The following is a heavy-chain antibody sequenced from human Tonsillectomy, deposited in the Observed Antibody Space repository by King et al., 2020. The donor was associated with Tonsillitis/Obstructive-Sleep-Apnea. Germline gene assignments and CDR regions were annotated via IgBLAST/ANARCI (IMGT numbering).Heavy chain of an antibody. J-gene: IGHJ6*04. V-gene: IGHV5-51*03. Sequence: VQLVESGAEVKKPGESLKISCKGSGYSFTSYWIGWVRQMPGKGLEWMGIIYPGDSDTRYSPSFQGQVTISADKSISTAYLQWRSRKAYDTAMYYWTGPKDSTVLKVPPVGYYYGMGVWGAGTTVTVSS. CDR3: TGPKDSTVLKVPPVGYYYGMGV. CDR2: IYPGDSDT. D-gene: IGHD4/OR15-4a*01. CDR1: GYSFTSYW.